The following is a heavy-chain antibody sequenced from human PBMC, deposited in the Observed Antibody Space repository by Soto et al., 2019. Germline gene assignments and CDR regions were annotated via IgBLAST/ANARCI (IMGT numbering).Heavy chain of an antibody. Sequence: PSQTLSLTCAISGESVSSNSAAWNWIRQSPSRGLEWLGRTYYRSKWYNDYAVSVKSRITINPDTSKNQFSLQLNSVTPEDTAVYYCAFGSYPSFSFAYWGQGTLVTVSS. CDR1: GESVSSNSAA. CDR2: TYYRSKWYN. J-gene: IGHJ4*02. V-gene: IGHV6-1*01. D-gene: IGHD1-26*01. CDR3: AFGSYPSFSFAY.